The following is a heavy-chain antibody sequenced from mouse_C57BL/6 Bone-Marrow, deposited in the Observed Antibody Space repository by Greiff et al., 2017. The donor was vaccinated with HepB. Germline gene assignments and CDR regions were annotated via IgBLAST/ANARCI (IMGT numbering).Heavy chain of an antibody. V-gene: IGHV1-82*01. CDR3: AREGSSFDY. J-gene: IGHJ2*01. CDR2: IYPGDGDT. CDR1: GYAFSSSW. Sequence: VKLQESGPELVKPGASVKISCKASGYAFSSSWMNWVKQRPGKGLEWIGRIYPGDGDTNYNGKFKGKATLTADKSSSTAYMQLSSLTSEESAVYFCAREGSSFDYWGQGTTLTVSS. D-gene: IGHD1-1*01.